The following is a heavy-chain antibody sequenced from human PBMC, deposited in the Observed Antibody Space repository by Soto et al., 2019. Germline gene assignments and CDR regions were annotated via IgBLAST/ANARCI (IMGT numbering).Heavy chain of an antibody. Sequence: SETLSLTCTASGGSIINGDTYLNWIRQHPEKGLEWMGYINYRGTTNCNPALKSRILISIDTSKNQFSLRLTSVTAADTAVYYCARDAPGVAPYWGQGTLVTVS. CDR2: INYRGTT. V-gene: IGHV4-31*03. J-gene: IGHJ4*02. CDR3: ARDAPGVAPY. CDR1: GGSIINGDTY. D-gene: IGHD2-15*01.